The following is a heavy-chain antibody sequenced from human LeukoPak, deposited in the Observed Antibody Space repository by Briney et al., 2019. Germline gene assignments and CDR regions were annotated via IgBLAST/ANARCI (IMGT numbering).Heavy chain of an antibody. CDR1: GFTFDDYG. CDR2: INWNGGST. D-gene: IGHD2-21*01. J-gene: IGHJ3*02. V-gene: IGHV3-20*04. Sequence: RGSLRLSCAASGFTFDDYGMSWVRQAPGKGLEWVSGINWNGGSTGYADSVKGRFTISRDNAKNSLYLQMNSLRAEDTALYYCARDRHPSNCGGDCYSAFDIWGQGTMVTVSS. CDR3: ARDRHPSNCGGDCYSAFDI.